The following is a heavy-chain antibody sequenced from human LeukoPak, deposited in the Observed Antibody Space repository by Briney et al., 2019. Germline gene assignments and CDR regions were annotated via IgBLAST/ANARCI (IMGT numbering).Heavy chain of an antibody. CDR1: GFSVSTNY. V-gene: IGHV3-74*01. CDR2: INADGSNT. CDR3: TREVLNAFDS. Sequence: GGSLRLSCAASGFSVSTNYMSWVRQAPGKGLMWVSRINADGSNTRYADSVKGRFTISRDNAKNTLYLQMNSLRAEDTAVYYCTREVLNAFDSWGQGTLVTVSS. J-gene: IGHJ3*02. D-gene: IGHD3-10*01.